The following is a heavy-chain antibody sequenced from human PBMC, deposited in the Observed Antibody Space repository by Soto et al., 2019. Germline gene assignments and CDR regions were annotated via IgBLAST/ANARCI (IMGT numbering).Heavy chain of an antibody. CDR3: ARQRVYDYVWGSYRQLDY. CDR1: GGSISSGGYY. V-gene: IGHV4-31*03. J-gene: IGHJ4*02. Sequence: QVQLQESGPGLVKPSQTLSLTCTVSGGSISSGGYYWSWIRQHPGKGLEWIGYIYYSGSTYYNPSLKGRVTISVDTSKNQFSLELSFVTAADTAVYYCARQRVYDYVWGSYRQLDYWGQGTLVTVSS. CDR2: IYYSGST. D-gene: IGHD3-16*02.